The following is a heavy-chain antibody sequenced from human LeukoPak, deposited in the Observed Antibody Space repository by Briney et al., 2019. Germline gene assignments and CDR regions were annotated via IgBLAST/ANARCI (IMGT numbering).Heavy chain of an antibody. CDR3: ARSPVTGGFNDY. J-gene: IGHJ4*02. V-gene: IGHV4-59*12. D-gene: IGHD2-21*02. CDR2: IYYSGST. CDR1: GGSISSYY. Sequence: SETLSLTCTVSGGSISSYYWSWIRQPPGKGLEWIGYIYYSGSTNYNPSLKSRVTISVDTSKNQFSLKLSSVTAADTAVYYCARSPVTGGFNDYWGQGTLVTVSS.